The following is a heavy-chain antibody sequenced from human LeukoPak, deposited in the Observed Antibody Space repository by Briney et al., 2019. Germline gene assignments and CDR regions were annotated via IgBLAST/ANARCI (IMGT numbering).Heavy chain of an antibody. CDR1: GDTFNRYA. CDR2: IIPTLGIA. J-gene: IGHJ6*02. D-gene: IGHD3-16*01. Sequence: SVKVSCKASGDTFNRYAINWVRQAPGQGLEWMGRIIPTLGIAKYTQRFQGRATITADASTTTAYMEVNSLRSDDTAVYYCARSRAAVVMGELIPSFYYGMDVWGQGTTVTVSS. V-gene: IGHV1-69*04. CDR3: ARSRAAVVMGELIPSFYYGMDV.